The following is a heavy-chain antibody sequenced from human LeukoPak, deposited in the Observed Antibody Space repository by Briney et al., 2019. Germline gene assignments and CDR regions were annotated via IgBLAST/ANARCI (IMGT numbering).Heavy chain of an antibody. CDR2: IYYSGNT. V-gene: IGHV4-39*01. J-gene: IGHJ5*02. CDR1: GGSISTSGYY. D-gene: IGHD1-26*01. CDR3: ARQATIVGANDGWFDP. Sequence: PSETLSLTCTVSGGSISTSGYYWGWIRQPPGKGLEWIAGIYYSGNTYYNPSLKSRLSISVDPSNTQFSLNLTSVTATDTAVYFCARQATIVGANDGWFDPWGQGALVTVSS.